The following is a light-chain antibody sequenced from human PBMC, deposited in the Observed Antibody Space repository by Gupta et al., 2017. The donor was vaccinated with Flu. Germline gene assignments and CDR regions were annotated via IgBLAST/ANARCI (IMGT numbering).Light chain of an antibody. CDR1: QSVRDW. Sequence: STVSASVGDRVNITCRASQSVRDWLAWYQQKPGKAPKLLIHKASSLEYGVPSRFSGSQSGTEFTLTISGRQPDDFATYYCQHYNSYSEFTFGHGTKVHSK. V-gene: IGKV1-5*03. CDR2: KAS. J-gene: IGKJ3*01. CDR3: QHYNSYSEFT.